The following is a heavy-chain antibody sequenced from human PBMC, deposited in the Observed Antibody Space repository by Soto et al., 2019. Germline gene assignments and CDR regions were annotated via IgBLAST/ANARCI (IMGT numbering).Heavy chain of an antibody. D-gene: IGHD3-16*01. CDR3: ARWGTTGGLDV. V-gene: IGHV3-33*05. J-gene: IGHJ4*02. CDR1: GFTFRSYV. CDR2: TSYDGSNN. Sequence: QVQLVESGGGVVQPGTSLRLSFVGSGFTFRSYVIHWVRQAPGKGLEWVALTSYDGSNNFYGDSVKGRFTISRDNSRNTVELQRDRRRLEDTALDYCARWGTTGGLDVWGQGTVVSVSS.